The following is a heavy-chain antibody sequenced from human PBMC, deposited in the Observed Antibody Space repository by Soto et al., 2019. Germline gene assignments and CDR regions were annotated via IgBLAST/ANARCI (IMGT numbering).Heavy chain of an antibody. CDR3: ARQYCSGGSCYSGFDY. D-gene: IGHD2-15*01. CDR2: IYTGDSDT. CDR1: GYSFTSYW. J-gene: IGHJ4*02. Sequence: PGESLQISCKGSGYSFTSYWIGWVRQMHGKGLEWMGIIYTGDSDTRYSPSFQGQVTISADKSISTAYLQWSSLKASDTALYYCARQYCSGGSCYSGFDYWGQGTLVTVSS. V-gene: IGHV5-51*01.